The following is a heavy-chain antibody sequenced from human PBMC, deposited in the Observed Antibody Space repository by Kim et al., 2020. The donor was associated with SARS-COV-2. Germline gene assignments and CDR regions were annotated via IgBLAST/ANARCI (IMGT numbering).Heavy chain of an antibody. V-gene: IGHV3-48*03. Sequence: GGSLRLSCAASGFTFSSYEMNWVRQAPGKGLEWVSYISSSGSTIYYADSVKGRFTISRDNAKNSLYLQMNSLRAEDTAVYYCARDTPQGGTDYWGQGTLVTVSS. J-gene: IGHJ4*02. D-gene: IGHD2-15*01. CDR2: ISSSGSTI. CDR1: GFTFSSYE. CDR3: ARDTPQGGTDY.